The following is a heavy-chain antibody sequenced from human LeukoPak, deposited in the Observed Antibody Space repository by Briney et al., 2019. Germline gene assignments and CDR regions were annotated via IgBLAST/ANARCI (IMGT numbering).Heavy chain of an antibody. CDR2: IYTCGST. D-gene: IGHD3-22*01. CDR3: ARDNYYDSSGP. CDR1: GGSISSGSDY. V-gene: IGHV4-61*02. Sequence: SETLSLTCTVSGGSISSGSDYWSWIRQPAGKGLEWIGRIYTCGSTNYNPSLKSRVTISVDTSKNQFSLKLSSVTAADTAVYYCARDNYYDSSGPWGQGTLVTVSS. J-gene: IGHJ5*02.